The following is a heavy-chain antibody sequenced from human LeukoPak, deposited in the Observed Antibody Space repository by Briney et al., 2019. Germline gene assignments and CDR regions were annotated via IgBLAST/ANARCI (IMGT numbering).Heavy chain of an antibody. J-gene: IGHJ4*02. Sequence: PSETLSLTCTVSGGSISSGDYYWSWIRQPPGKGLEWIGYIYYSGSTYYNPSLKSRVTISVDTSKNQFSLKLSSVTAADTAVYYCARWRIVGADDLFDYWGQGTLVTVSS. CDR1: GGSISSGDYY. CDR3: ARWRIVGADDLFDY. V-gene: IGHV4-30-4*08. CDR2: IYYSGST. D-gene: IGHD1-26*01.